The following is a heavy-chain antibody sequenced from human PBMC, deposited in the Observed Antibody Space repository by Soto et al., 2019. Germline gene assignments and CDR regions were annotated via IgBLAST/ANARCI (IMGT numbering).Heavy chain of an antibody. J-gene: IGHJ6*03. CDR2: IYYSGST. Sequence: QVQLQESGPGLVKPSETLSLTCTVSGGSISSYYWSWIRQPPGKGLEWIGYIYYSGSTNYNPSPKSRVTISVDTSKNQFSLKLSSVTAADTAVYYCARGGTYYYGSGSPLGDYYYYMDVWGKGTTVTVSS. D-gene: IGHD3-10*01. CDR1: GGSISSYY. V-gene: IGHV4-59*01. CDR3: ARGGTYYYGSGSPLGDYYYYMDV.